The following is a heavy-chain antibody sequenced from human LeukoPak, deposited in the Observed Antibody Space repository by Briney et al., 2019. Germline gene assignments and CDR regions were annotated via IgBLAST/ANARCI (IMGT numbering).Heavy chain of an antibody. D-gene: IGHD3/OR15-3a*01. CDR3: ARFSTVLGSVKYDFWTDDAFDL. Sequence: SVKVSCKASGGTVSSFTINWVRQAPGQGLEWMGGVVPFFGATSYAQRFRGRLTISTDESAATAYMELTSLKSDDAAMYYCARFSTVLGSVKYDFWTDDAFDLWGQGTLVTVS. CDR1: GGTVSSFT. J-gene: IGHJ3*01. CDR2: VVPFFGAT. V-gene: IGHV1-69*05.